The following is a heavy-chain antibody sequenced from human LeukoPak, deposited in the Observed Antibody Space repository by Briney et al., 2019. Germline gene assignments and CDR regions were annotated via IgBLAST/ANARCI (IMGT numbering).Heavy chain of an antibody. Sequence: SSVKVSCKASGGTFSSYTISWVRQAPGQGLEWMGRIIPILGIANYAQKFQGRVTITADKSTSTAYMELSSLRSEDTAVYYCARGSYGDYEQAYFGLWGRGTLVTVSS. CDR1: GGTFSSYT. CDR2: IIPILGIA. V-gene: IGHV1-69*02. D-gene: IGHD4-17*01. CDR3: ARGSYGDYEQAYFGL. J-gene: IGHJ2*01.